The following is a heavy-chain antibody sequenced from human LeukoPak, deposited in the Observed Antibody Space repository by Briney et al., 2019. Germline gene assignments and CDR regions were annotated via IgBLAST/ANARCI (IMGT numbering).Heavy chain of an antibody. J-gene: IGHJ6*02. CDR3: ARGGYSNYGYGMDV. CDR2: IYYSGSI. V-gene: IGHV4-59*08. D-gene: IGHD4-4*01. CDR1: GGSISSYY. Sequence: SETLSLTCTVSGGSISSYYWSWIRQPPGKGLEWIGYIYYSGSINYNPSLKSRVTISVDTSKNQFSLKLSSVTAADTAVYYCARGGYSNYGYGMDVWGQGTTVTVSS.